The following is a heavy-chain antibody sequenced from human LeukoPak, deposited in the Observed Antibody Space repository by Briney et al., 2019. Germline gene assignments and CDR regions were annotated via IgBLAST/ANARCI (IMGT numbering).Heavy chain of an antibody. CDR2: IYPGDSDT. V-gene: IGHV5-51*01. CDR1: GYSFTSYW. D-gene: IGHD2-2*01. Sequence: GESLKISCKGSGYSFTSYWIGWVRRMPGKGLEWMGIIYPGDSDTRYSPSFQGQVTISADKSISTAYLQWSSLKASDTAMYYCARYAKLGYCSSTSCYAEPYYFDYWGQGTLVTVSS. J-gene: IGHJ4*02. CDR3: ARYAKLGYCSSTSCYAEPYYFDY.